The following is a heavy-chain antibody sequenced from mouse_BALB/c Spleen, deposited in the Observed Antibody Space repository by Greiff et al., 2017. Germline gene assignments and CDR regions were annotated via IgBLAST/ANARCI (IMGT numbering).Heavy chain of an antibody. D-gene: IGHD2-3*01. CDR1: GFSLTDYG. Sequence: VMLVESGPGLVAPSQSLSITCTVSGFSLTDYGVSWIRQPPGKGLEWLGVIWGGGSTYYNSALKSRLSISKDNSKSQVFLKMNSLQTDDTAMYYCAKGIYDGYYDAMDYWGQGTSVTVSS. CDR3: AKGIYDGYYDAMDY. CDR2: IWGGGST. V-gene: IGHV2-6-5*01. J-gene: IGHJ4*01.